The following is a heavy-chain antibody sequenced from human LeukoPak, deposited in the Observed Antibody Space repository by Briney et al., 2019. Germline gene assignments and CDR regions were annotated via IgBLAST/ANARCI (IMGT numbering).Heavy chain of an antibody. CDR3: AKPYSSTWYYFDY. V-gene: IGHV3-43D*03. D-gene: IGHD6-13*01. CDR1: GFTFDDYD. Sequence: GGSLRLSCAASGFTFDDYDMHWVRQAPGKGLEWVSLISWDGGGTYYADSVKGRFTISRDNSKNSLYLQMSSLRAEDTALYYCAKPYSSTWYYFDYWGQGTLLTVSS. J-gene: IGHJ4*02. CDR2: ISWDGGGT.